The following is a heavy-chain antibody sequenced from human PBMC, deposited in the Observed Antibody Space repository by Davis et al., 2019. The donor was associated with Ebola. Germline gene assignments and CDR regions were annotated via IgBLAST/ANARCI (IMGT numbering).Heavy chain of an antibody. Sequence: AASVTVSCKASGGTFSSYAISWVRQAPGKGLEWVSAISGSGGSTYYADSVKGRFTISRDNSKNTLYLQMNSLRAEDTAVYYCAKGVAVAGYYYYYGMDVWGQGTTVTVSS. CDR1: GGTFSSYA. CDR3: AKGVAVAGYYYYYGMDV. D-gene: IGHD6-19*01. V-gene: IGHV3-23*01. J-gene: IGHJ6*02. CDR2: ISGSGGST.